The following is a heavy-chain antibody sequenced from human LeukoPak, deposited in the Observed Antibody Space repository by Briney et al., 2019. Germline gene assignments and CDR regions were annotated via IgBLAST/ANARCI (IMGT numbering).Heavy chain of an antibody. CDR1: GYTFTGYY. V-gene: IGHV1-2*02. CDR3: ARDRGLGGALGYCSGGSCHGGPFDY. Sequence: ASVKVSCKASGYTFTGYYMHWVRQAPGQGLEWMGWINPNSGVTHYAQKFQGRVTMTSDTSISTAYMELSRLRSDDTAVYYCARDRGLGGALGYCSGGSCHGGPFDYWGQGTLVTVSS. CDR2: INPNSGVT. D-gene: IGHD2-15*01. J-gene: IGHJ4*02.